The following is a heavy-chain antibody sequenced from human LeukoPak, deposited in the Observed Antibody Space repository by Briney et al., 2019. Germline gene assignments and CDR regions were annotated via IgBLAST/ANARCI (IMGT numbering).Heavy chain of an antibody. D-gene: IGHD3-10*01. J-gene: IGHJ4*02. CDR1: GCTFTSYY. V-gene: IGHV1-46*01. Sequence: ASVKVSCKASGCTFTSYYMHWVRQAPGQELEWMGIINPSGGSTSYAQKFQGRVTMARDTSTSTVYMELSSLRSEDTAVYYCARGGYYGSGSYYGEDWGQGTLVTVSS. CDR2: INPSGGST. CDR3: ARGGYYGSGSYYGED.